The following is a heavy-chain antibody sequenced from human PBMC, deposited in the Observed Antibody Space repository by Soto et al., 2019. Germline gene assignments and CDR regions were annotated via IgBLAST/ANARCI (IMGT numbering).Heavy chain of an antibody. Sequence: QVQLQESGPGLVKPSETLSLTCTVSGGSISGGVHSWRWIRQPPGKGLEWIGHIFDSGSTYYNPSLKSRLTTSVDTSKNQFSLRLSSVTAADTAVYYCAREIMPLTNDWYFDLWGRGTLGTVSS. CDR3: AREIMPLTNDWYFDL. D-gene: IGHD2-8*01. V-gene: IGHV4-30-4*01. J-gene: IGHJ2*01. CDR2: IFDSGST. CDR1: GGSISGGVHS.